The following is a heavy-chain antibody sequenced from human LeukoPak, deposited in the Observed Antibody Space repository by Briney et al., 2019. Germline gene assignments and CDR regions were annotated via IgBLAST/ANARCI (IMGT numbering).Heavy chain of an antibody. V-gene: IGHV4-39*01. CDR1: GGSISSSSYY. J-gene: IGHJ4*02. Sequence: SETLSLTCTVSGGSISSSSYYWGWIRRPPGKGLEWIGSIYYSGSTYYNPSLKSRVTISVDTSKNQFSLKLSSVTAADTAVYYCARLTDEGLESSSYFDYWGQGTLVTVPS. D-gene: IGHD4-11*01. CDR3: ARLTDEGLESSSYFDY. CDR2: IYYSGST.